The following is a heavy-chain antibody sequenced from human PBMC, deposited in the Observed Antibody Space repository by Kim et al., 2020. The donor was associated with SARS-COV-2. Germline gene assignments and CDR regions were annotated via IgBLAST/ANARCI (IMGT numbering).Heavy chain of an antibody. CDR1: GFTLSAYY. CDR3: AGGLHYCDLFDS. CDR2: TSDTDTTT. D-gene: IGHD3-22*01. J-gene: IGHJ1*01. Sequence: GGSLRLSCEVPGFTLSAYYMSWIRQAPGKGLEWVAFTSDTDTTTYYGDSVKGRFTISRDNARKTLVLQMNSLRAEDTAIYYCAGGLHYCDLFDSWGQGT. V-gene: IGHV3-11*01.